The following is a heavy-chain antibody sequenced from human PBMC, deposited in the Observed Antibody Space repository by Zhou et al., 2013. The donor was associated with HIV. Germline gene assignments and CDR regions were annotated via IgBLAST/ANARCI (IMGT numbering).Heavy chain of an antibody. D-gene: IGHD6-13*01. Sequence: QVQLVQSGAEVKKPGASVKVSCKASGYTFTRYYMHWVRQAPGQGLEWMGWMNPNSGNTGYARKFQGRLTMTTNTSISTAFMELRSLRSEDTAIYFCARGFIAAAGTPPIHFDYWGPGTVVTVSA. V-gene: IGHV1-8*01. CDR2: MNPNSGNT. J-gene: IGHJ4*02. CDR1: GYTFTRYY. CDR3: ARGFIAAAGTPPIHFDY.